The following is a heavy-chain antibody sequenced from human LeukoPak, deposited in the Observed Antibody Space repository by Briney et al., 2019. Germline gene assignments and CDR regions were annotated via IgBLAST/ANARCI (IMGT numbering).Heavy chain of an antibody. V-gene: IGHV3-74*01. J-gene: IGHJ4*02. CDR3: ARVSSGITHND. Sequence: GGSLRLSCAASGFTFSTYWMHWVRQAPGKGLEWVSRIESDGSSTTYADSVNGRFTISRDNAQNTLYLQMTSLRADDTAVYFCARVSSGITHNDWGQGTLVTVSS. CDR2: IESDGSST. CDR1: GFTFSTYW. D-gene: IGHD3-10*01.